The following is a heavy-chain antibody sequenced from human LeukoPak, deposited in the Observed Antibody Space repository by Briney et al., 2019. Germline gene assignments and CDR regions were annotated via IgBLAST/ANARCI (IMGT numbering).Heavy chain of an antibody. D-gene: IGHD5-24*01. J-gene: IGHJ4*02. Sequence: PGGSLRLSCAASGFTFSSYEMNWVRQAPGKGLEWVSSISSSSSYIKYADSVKGRFTISRDNAKNSLYLQMNSLRAEDTAVYYCAREMDGYSYWGQGTLVTVSS. CDR3: AREMDGYSY. CDR1: GFTFSSYE. CDR2: ISSSSSYI. V-gene: IGHV3-21*04.